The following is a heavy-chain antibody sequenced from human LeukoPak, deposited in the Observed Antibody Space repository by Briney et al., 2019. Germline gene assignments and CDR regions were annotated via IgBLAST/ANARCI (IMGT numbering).Heavy chain of an antibody. V-gene: IGHV3-30*02. Sequence: PGGSLRLSCAASGFGFSDHGMHWVRQAPGKGPEWVTFIRFDGSDTYYADSVKGRFTVSRDNSKNTLYLQMNSLRPEDTAVYYCAKDPNDYADYSGLRWGQGTLVTVSS. D-gene: IGHD4-17*01. CDR3: AKDPNDYADYSGLR. CDR2: IRFDGSDT. CDR1: GFGFSDHG. J-gene: IGHJ4*02.